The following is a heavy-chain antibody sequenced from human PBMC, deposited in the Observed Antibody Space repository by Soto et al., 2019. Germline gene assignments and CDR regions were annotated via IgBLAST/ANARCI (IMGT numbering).Heavy chain of an antibody. D-gene: IGHD1-26*01. J-gene: IGHJ4*02. CDR1: GFTFSSYG. V-gene: IGHV3-23*01. CDR2: MSRTGDNT. Sequence: GGSLRLSCAASGFTFSSYGMHWVRQAPGKGLEWVSSMSRTGDNTYCADSVKGRFTISRDNSKNTLYLQMDSLRAEDTAVYYCANWGKSGSDFWGQGTLVTVSS. CDR3: ANWGKSGSDF.